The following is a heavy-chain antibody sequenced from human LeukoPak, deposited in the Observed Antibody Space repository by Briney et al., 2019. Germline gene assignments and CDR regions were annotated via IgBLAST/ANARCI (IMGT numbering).Heavy chain of an antibody. CDR1: GDSVSRNNAA. CDR3: AREIWDNRNYVWFDP. D-gene: IGHD1-7*01. Sequence: SQTLSLTCAISGDSVSRNNAAWNWLRQSPSRGLEWLGRTYYRSEWYNDYAVAVKSRITINPDTSKNQFSLQLNSVTPEDTAVYYCAREIWDNRNYVWFDPWGQGILVTVSS. V-gene: IGHV6-1*01. J-gene: IGHJ5*02. CDR2: TYYRSEWYN.